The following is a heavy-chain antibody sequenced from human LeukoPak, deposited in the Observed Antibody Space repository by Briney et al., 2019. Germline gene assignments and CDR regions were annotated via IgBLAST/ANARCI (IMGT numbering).Heavy chain of an antibody. V-gene: IGHV3-43D*03. J-gene: IGHJ4*02. CDR1: GFTFDDYA. Sequence: GGSLRLSCAASGFTFDDYAMHWVRQAPGKGLEWVSLISWDGGSTYYADSVKGRFTISRDNSKNSLYLQMNSLRAEDTALYYCAKDGATIFARGYFDYWGQGTLVTVSS. D-gene: IGHD3-3*01. CDR2: ISWDGGST. CDR3: AKDGATIFARGYFDY.